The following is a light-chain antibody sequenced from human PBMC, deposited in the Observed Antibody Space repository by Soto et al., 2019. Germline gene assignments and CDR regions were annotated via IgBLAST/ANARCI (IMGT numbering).Light chain of an antibody. CDR2: DVN. V-gene: IGLV2-11*01. Sequence: QSALTQPRSVSGSPGQSVTISCTGTSSDVGGYKYVSWYQQHPGEAPKLMIYDVNKRPSGVPDRFSGSKSGNTASLTISGLQADDDADYYCCSYAGSYTGVFGGGTKLTVL. CDR1: SSDVGGYKY. CDR3: CSYAGSYTGV. J-gene: IGLJ3*02.